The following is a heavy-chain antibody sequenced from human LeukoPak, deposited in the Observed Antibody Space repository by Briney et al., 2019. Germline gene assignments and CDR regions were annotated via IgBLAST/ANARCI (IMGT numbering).Heavy chain of an antibody. J-gene: IGHJ6*03. CDR3: AREWSSSSGYYYYYMDV. CDR2: ISAYNGNT. Sequence: ASVKVSCKTSGYSENFYGITWVRQVAGQGLEWMGWISAYNGNTNYAQKLQGRVTMTTDTSTSTAYMELRSLRSDDTAVYYCAREWSSSSGYYYYYMDVWGKGTTVTVSS. V-gene: IGHV1-18*01. CDR1: GYSENFYG. D-gene: IGHD6-6*01.